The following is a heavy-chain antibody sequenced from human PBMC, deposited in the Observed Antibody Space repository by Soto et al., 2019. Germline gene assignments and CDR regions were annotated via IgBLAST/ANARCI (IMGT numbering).Heavy chain of an antibody. CDR1: GFTFSSYA. J-gene: IGHJ4*02. CDR3: AKVSHYYDSSGPFDY. CDR2: ISGSGGST. Sequence: EVQLLESGGGLVQPGGSLRLSCAASGFTFSSYAMSWVRQAPGKGLEWVSAISGSGGSTYYADSVKGRFNISRDNSKNTLYLQRNSLRAEDTAVYYCAKVSHYYDSSGPFDYWGQGTLVTVSS. D-gene: IGHD3-22*01. V-gene: IGHV3-23*01.